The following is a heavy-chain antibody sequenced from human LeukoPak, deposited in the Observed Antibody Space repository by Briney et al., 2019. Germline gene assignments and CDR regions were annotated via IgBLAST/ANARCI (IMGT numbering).Heavy chain of an antibody. CDR3: ARVEYNWDDEGFDY. J-gene: IGHJ4*02. V-gene: IGHV4-30-4*08. Sequence: SETLSLTCTVSGGSISSGDYYWSWIRQPPGKGLEWIGYIYYSGSTYYNPSLKSRATISVDTSKNQFSLKLSSVTAADTAVYYCARVEYNWDDEGFDYWGQGTLVTVSS. CDR2: IYYSGST. D-gene: IGHD1-20*01. CDR1: GGSISSGDYY.